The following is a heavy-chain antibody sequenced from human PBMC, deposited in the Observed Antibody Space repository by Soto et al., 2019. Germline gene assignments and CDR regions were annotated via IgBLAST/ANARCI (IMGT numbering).Heavy chain of an antibody. V-gene: IGHV4-4*07. CDR1: GGSISSYY. D-gene: IGHD3-3*01. J-gene: IGHJ5*02. Sequence: SETLSLTCTVSGGSISSYYWSWIRQPAGKGLEWIGRIYTSGSTNYNPSLKSRVTMSVDTSKNQFSLKLSSVTAADTAVYYCARDGASDFWSGYIQPNWCDPWGQVTLVTVSP. CDR3: ARDGASDFWSGYIQPNWCDP. CDR2: IYTSGST.